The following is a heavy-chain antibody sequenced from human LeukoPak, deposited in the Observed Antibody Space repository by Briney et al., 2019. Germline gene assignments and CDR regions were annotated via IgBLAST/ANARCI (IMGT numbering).Heavy chain of an antibody. V-gene: IGHV3-7*04. J-gene: IGHJ4*02. CDR3: ARDEGSGWFVY. Sequence: GGSLRLSCAASGFTFSTYWMSWVRQAPGKGLEWVSNMKGDGSDKNYVDSVKGRFPIYGDNAKNSMYLHMSRLRDDASAVYYCARDEGSGWFVYWGQGLLVIVSS. D-gene: IGHD6-19*01. CDR2: MKGDGSDK. CDR1: GFTFSTYW.